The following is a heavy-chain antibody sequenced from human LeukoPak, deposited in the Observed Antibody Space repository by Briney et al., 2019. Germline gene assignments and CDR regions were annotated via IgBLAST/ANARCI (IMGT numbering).Heavy chain of an antibody. CDR1: GFTVSSNY. V-gene: IGHV3-66*02. D-gene: IGHD1-26*01. J-gene: IGHJ4*02. CDR3: AREPSATYWLDY. CDR2: IYSAGST. Sequence: PGGSLRLSCAASGFTVSSNYMSWVREAPGKGLEWVSVIYSAGSTYYADSVKGRFTISRDNSKNTLYLQMNSLRAEDTAVYYCAREPSATYWLDYWGQGTLVTVSS.